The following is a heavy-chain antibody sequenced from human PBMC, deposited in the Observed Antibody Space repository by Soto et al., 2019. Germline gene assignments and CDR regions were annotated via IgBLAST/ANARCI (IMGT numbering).Heavy chain of an antibody. Sequence: QVQLQESGPGLVKPSQTLSLTCTVSGGSISSGNYYWSWIRQPPGKGLEWIGFISYSGSAYYNPSLKTRVTLTVDPSQNQFSLNLSFVPAADSAVYYCATMGTPATSLYYFDFWGQGTLFTVSS. CDR3: ATMGTPATSLYYFDF. CDR1: GGSISSGNYY. CDR2: ISYSGSA. D-gene: IGHD2-15*01. J-gene: IGHJ4*02. V-gene: IGHV4-30-4*01.